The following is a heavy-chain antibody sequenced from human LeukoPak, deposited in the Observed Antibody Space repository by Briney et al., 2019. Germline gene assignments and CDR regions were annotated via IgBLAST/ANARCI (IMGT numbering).Heavy chain of an antibody. CDR3: ARGDCWSGWDY. D-gene: IGHD3-3*01. Sequence: SETLSLTCTVSGGSISNYYWSCIRQPPGKGLECIGYVFYIVSTNYHPSLKSRVTISVDTSKTQFSLKLSSVTAADTAVYYCARGDCWSGWDYWGQGALVTVSS. J-gene: IGHJ4*02. CDR1: GGSISNYY. CDR2: VFYIVST. V-gene: IGHV4-59*01.